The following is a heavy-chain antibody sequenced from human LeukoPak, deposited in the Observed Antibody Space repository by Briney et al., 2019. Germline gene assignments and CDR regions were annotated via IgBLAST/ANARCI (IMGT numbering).Heavy chain of an antibody. J-gene: IGHJ4*02. CDR3: AKSAYYYDSSGYYYFDY. Sequence: ASVKVSCKASGYTFTGYYIHWVRQAPGQGLEWMGRINPNSGDTIYAQKFQGSVTMTRDTSISTAYMELNRLRSDDTAVYYCAKSAYYYDSSGYYYFDYWGQGTLVTVSS. CDR2: INPNSGDT. D-gene: IGHD3-22*01. CDR1: GYTFTGYY. V-gene: IGHV1-2*06.